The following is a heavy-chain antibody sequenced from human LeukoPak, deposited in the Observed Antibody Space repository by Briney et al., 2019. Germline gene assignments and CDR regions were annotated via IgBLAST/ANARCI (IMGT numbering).Heavy chain of an antibody. D-gene: IGHD1-26*01. J-gene: IGHJ4*02. V-gene: IGHV3-30*02. CDR3: AKTWEPKFGFDH. Sequence: PGGSLSLSFAASGFTFLSYGMHWVRQAPGKGLEWVAFIHYDGGNKYYADSVKGRFTISRDNSKNTLYLQMNSLRTEETAVHYFAKTWEPKFGFDHWGQGTLVTVSS. CDR2: IHYDGGNK. CDR1: GFTFLSYG.